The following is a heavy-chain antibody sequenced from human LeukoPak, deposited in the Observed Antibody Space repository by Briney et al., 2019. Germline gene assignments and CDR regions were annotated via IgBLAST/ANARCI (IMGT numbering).Heavy chain of an antibody. Sequence: SETLSLTCTVSDGSINTYDWSWIRQPPGKGLEWIGYIYYSGSTIYNPSLKSRVTISLDTSRNQFSLKLNSATAADTAVYYCAGEHRGGYRFDYWGQGTLPPSPQ. D-gene: IGHD3-22*01. CDR2: IYYSGST. J-gene: IGHJ4*02. CDR3: AGEHRGGYRFDY. V-gene: IGHV4-59*01. CDR1: DGSINTYD.